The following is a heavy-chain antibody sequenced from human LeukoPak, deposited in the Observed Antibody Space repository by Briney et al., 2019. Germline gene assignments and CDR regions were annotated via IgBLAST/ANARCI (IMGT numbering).Heavy chain of an antibody. CDR3: ARDRGDIVVVPAAMDY. J-gene: IGHJ4*02. Sequence: ASVKVSCKASGYTFTSYYMHWVRQAPGQGLEWMGIINPSGGSTSYAQKFQGRVTMTRDMSTSTVYMELSRLRSEDTAVYYCARDRGDIVVVPAAMDYWGQGTLVTVSS. CDR2: INPSGGST. D-gene: IGHD2-2*01. CDR1: GYTFTSYY. V-gene: IGHV1-46*01.